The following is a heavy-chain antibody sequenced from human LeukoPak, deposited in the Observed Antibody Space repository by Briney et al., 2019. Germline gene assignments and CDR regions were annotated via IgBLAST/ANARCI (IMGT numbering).Heavy chain of an antibody. Sequence: SQTLSLTCTVSGVSISSGSYYWSWIRQPAGWGLEWIGRIYTSGSTNYNPSLESRVTISVDTSKTQFSLKLSSVTAADTAVYYWARVVVVPAAIFYYYYYMAVWGKGTTVTVPS. CDR1: GVSISSGSYY. V-gene: IGHV4-61*02. D-gene: IGHD2-2*01. J-gene: IGHJ6*03. CDR3: ARVVVVPAAIFYYYYYMAV. CDR2: IYTSGST.